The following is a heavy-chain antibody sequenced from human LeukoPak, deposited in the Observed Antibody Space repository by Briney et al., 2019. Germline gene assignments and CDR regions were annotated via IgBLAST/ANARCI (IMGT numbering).Heavy chain of an antibody. CDR2: ISSTGGNM. J-gene: IGHJ4*02. D-gene: IGHD6-19*01. CDR1: GFTFSSYS. Sequence: GGSLRLSCAASGFTFSSYSMNWVRQAPGKGLEWVSSISSTGGNMYYADSVKGRFTISRDNAKNSLYLQMNSLRAEDTAVYYCARGHSSGWHPFDYWGQGTLVTVSS. CDR3: ARGHSSGWHPFDY. V-gene: IGHV3-21*01.